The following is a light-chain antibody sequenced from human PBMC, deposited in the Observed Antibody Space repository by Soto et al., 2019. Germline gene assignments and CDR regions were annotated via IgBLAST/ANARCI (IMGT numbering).Light chain of an antibody. V-gene: IGLV1-44*01. J-gene: IGLJ3*02. Sequence: QSVLTQPPSASGTPGQRVTISCSGTRSNIGSNPVQWYLQLPGTAPKLLIYSNNQRPSGVPDLFSGSKSGTSASLAISGLQSEDEADYHCAAWDDGLYGRVFGGGTKLTVL. CDR3: AAWDDGLYGRV. CDR1: RSNIGSNP. CDR2: SNN.